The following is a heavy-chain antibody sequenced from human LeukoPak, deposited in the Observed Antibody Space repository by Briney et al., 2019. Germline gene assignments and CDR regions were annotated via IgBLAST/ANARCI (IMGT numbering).Heavy chain of an antibody. D-gene: IGHD1-26*01. J-gene: IGHJ4*02. V-gene: IGHV3-48*03. Sequence: PGGSLRLSCAASGFTFSSYEMNWVRQAPGKGLEWVSYISSSGSTIYYADSVKGRFTIPRHNAKNSLYLQMNSLRAEDAAVYYCARELSGSSCFDYWGQGTLVTVS. CDR2: ISSSGSTI. CDR1: GFTFSSYE. CDR3: ARELSGSSCFDY.